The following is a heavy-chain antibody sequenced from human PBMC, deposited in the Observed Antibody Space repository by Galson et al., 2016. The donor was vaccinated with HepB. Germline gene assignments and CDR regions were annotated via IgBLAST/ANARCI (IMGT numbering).Heavy chain of an antibody. V-gene: IGHV1-46*01. CDR1: GYTFTSYY. Sequence: SVKVSCKASGYTFTSYYMHWVRQAPGQGLEWMGLINPSGVRTSYAQKFQGRVTVTRDTSTSTVSMELSSLTSEDTAVYYCAREAVSGNSPAKNFDYWGQGSLVSVSS. J-gene: IGHJ4*02. CDR2: INPSGVRT. CDR3: AREAVSGNSPAKNFDY. D-gene: IGHD6-19*01.